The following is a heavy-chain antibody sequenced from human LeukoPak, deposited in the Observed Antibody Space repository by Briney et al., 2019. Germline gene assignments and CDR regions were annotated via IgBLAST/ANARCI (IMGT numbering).Heavy chain of an antibody. J-gene: IGHJ5*02. CDR1: GFTSSSYG. CDR2: ISGSGGST. V-gene: IGHV3-23*01. Sequence: GGSLRLSCAASGFTSSSYGMSGVRQAPGKGLEWVSAISGSGGSTYYADSVKGRFTISRDNSKNTLYLQMNSLRAEDTAVYCCAKDSTARYYDILAHWFDPWGQGTLVTVSS. CDR3: AKDSTARYYDILAHWFDP. D-gene: IGHD3-9*01.